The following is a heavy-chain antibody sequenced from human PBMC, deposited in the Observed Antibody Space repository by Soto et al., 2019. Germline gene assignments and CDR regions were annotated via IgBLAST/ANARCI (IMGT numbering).Heavy chain of an antibody. J-gene: IGHJ4*02. CDR2: IYHSGST. CDR1: GGSISSGGYS. Sequence: PSETLSLTCAVSGGSISSGGYSWSWIRQPPGKGLEWIGYIYHSGSTNYNPSLKSRVTISVDTSKNQFSLKLSSVTAADTAVYYCARRYGPGFDYWGQGTLVTVSS. V-gene: IGHV4-61*08. D-gene: IGHD4-17*01. CDR3: ARRYGPGFDY.